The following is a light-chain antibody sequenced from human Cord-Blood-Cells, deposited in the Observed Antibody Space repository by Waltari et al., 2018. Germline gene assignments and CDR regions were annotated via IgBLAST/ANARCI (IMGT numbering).Light chain of an antibody. CDR3: CSYAGSSTV. CDR2: ESS. V-gene: IGLV2-23*01. J-gene: IGLJ3*02. Sequence: QSALTQPASVSGSPGQSITISCTGTSSDVGSYNLVPWYQQHPGKAPTLMIYESSKRPSGVSIRFAGSKSGNTASLTSSGLQAEDEADYFCCSYAGSSTVFGGGTKLTVL. CDR1: SSDVGSYNL.